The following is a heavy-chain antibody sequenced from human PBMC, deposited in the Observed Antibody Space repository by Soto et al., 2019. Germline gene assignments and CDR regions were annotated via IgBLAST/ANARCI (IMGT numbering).Heavy chain of an antibody. D-gene: IGHD6-19*01. CDR1: GYTFTSYD. Sequence: ASVKVSCKASGYTFTSYDINWVRQATGQGLEWMGWMNPNSGNTGYAQKFQGRVTMTRNTSISTAYMEPSSLRSEDTAVYYCARLPFYSSGWSPDDAFDIWGQGTMVTVSS. J-gene: IGHJ3*02. CDR3: ARLPFYSSGWSPDDAFDI. CDR2: MNPNSGNT. V-gene: IGHV1-8*01.